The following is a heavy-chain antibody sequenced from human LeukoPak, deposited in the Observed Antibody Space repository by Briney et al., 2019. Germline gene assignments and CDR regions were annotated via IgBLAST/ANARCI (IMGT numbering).Heavy chain of an antibody. Sequence: SQTLSLTCAVSGGSISSGGYSWSWIRQPPGKGLEWIGYIYHSGSTYYNPSLKSRVTISVDRSKNQFSLKLSSVTAADTAVYYCARTNMVRDAPGETYYFDYWGQGTLATVSS. J-gene: IGHJ4*02. CDR3: ARTNMVRDAPGETYYFDY. D-gene: IGHD3-10*01. CDR2: IYHSGST. CDR1: GGSISSGGYS. V-gene: IGHV4-30-2*01.